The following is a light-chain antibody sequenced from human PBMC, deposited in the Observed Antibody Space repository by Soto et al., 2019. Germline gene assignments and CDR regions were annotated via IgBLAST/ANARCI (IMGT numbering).Light chain of an antibody. CDR3: RSVGV. CDR2: RNN. J-gene: IGLJ2*01. V-gene: IGLV1-40*01. Sequence: QSVLTQPPSVSGAPGQRVTISCTGSNSNIGAGFDVHWYQQFPGTAPKLLIYRNNQRPSGVPDRFSGSKSGTSASLAITGLRAEDEADYYRRSVGVFGGGTKLTVL. CDR1: NSNIGAGFD.